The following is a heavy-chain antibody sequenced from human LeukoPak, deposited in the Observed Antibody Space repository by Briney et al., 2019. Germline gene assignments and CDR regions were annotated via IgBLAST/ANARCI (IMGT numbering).Heavy chain of an antibody. CDR2: IYHSGST. CDR1: GGSISSSNW. Sequence: SVTLSLTCAVSGGSISSSNWWSWARQPPGNGLEWIGEIYHSGSTNYNPSLKSRVTISVDKSKNQFSLKLSSVTAADTAVYYCARVRSSRAFDYWGQGTLVTVSS. V-gene: IGHV4-4*02. CDR3: ARVRSSRAFDY. J-gene: IGHJ4*02. D-gene: IGHD1-26*01.